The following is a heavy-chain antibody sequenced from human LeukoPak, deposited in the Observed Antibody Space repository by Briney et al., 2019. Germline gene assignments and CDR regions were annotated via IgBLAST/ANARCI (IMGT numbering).Heavy chain of an antibody. CDR1: GYTFTSYD. Sequence: ASVKVSCKASGYTFTSYDINWVRQATGQGLEWMGWMNPNSGNTGYAQKFQDRVTMTRNTSISTAYMELSSLRSENTAVYYCARTPAATRKIYYYYMDVWGKGTTVTISS. CDR3: ARTPAATRKIYYYYMDV. CDR2: MNPNSGNT. V-gene: IGHV1-8*01. J-gene: IGHJ6*03. D-gene: IGHD2-2*01.